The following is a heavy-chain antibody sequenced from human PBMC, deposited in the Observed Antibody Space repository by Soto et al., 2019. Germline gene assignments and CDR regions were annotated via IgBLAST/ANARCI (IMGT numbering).Heavy chain of an antibody. Sequence: SVKVSCKASGGTFSSYAISWVRQAPGQGLEWMGGIIPIFGTANYAQKFQGRVTITADESTSTAYMELSSLRSEDTAVYYCARDLESSSWGFPTGFDYWGQGTRVTGSP. CDR3: ARDLESSSWGFPTGFDY. CDR1: GGTFSSYA. V-gene: IGHV1-69*13. D-gene: IGHD6-13*01. J-gene: IGHJ4*02. CDR2: IIPIFGTA.